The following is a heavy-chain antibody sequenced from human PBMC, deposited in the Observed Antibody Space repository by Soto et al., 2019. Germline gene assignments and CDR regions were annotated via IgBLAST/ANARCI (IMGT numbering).Heavy chain of an antibody. V-gene: IGHV3-48*02. CDR1: GFTFSSPA. CDR2: ISSGSGTTI. D-gene: IGHD3-16*01. J-gene: IGHJ4*02. CDR3: AKTTSGGPIDH. Sequence: SLRLSCAPSGFTFSSPAMTWVRQAPGRGLEWVSYISSGSGTTIYYAHSVRGRFTISRDNAKNSLYLQMDSLRDDDTAVYYCAKTTSGGPIDHWGRGTLVTVSS.